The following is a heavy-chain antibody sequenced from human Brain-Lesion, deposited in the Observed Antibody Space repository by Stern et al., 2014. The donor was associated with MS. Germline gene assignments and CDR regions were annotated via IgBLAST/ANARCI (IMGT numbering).Heavy chain of an antibody. J-gene: IGHJ5*02. CDR3: AGEEDIRYCSGGSCTGNWFDP. D-gene: IGHD2-15*01. CDR2: IYYSGNP. CDR1: GGSVSSTSYA. Sequence: QLVESGPGLVKPSETLSLTCTVAGGSVSSTSYAWAWIRQPPGKGLEWIGTIYYSGNPYSGPSLKGRLTISLDTSKNQFSLQLGSVTAADTAVYYCAGEEDIRYCSGGSCTGNWFDPWGQGTLVTVSS. V-gene: IGHV4-39*01.